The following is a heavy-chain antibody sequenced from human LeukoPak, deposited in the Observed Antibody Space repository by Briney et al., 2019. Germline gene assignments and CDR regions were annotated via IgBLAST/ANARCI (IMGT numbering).Heavy chain of an antibody. J-gene: IGHJ4*02. Sequence: GGSLRLSCAASGFIFSNYGMHWVRQAPGKGLEWVAVISFDGSEEYYVDSVKGRFTISRDNSKNTLYLQMISLRVEDTAVYYRAKDRAPAAGKIVGYFDYWGQGSLVTVSS. CDR2: ISFDGSEE. V-gene: IGHV3-30*18. CDR3: AKDRAPAAGKIVGYFDY. CDR1: GFIFSNYG. D-gene: IGHD6-13*01.